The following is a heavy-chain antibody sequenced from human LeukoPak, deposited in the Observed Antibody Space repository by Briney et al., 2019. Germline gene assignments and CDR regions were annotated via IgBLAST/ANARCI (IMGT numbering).Heavy chain of an antibody. CDR3: ARVCRDYIRGSYRYFDY. D-gene: IGHD3-16*02. V-gene: IGHV4-34*01. CDR2: INHSGST. CDR1: GGSLSGYY. Sequence: SETLSLTCAVYGGSLSGYYWSWIRQPPGKGLEWIGEINHSGSTNYNPSLKSRVTISVDTSKNQFSLKLSSVTAADTAVYYCARVCRDYIRGSYRYFDYWGQGTLVTVSS. J-gene: IGHJ4*02.